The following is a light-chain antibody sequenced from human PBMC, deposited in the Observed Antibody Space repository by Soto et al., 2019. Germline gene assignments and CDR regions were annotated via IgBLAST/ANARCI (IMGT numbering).Light chain of an antibody. V-gene: IGKV3-11*01. J-gene: IGKJ5*01. CDR3: HQCQYWPPIT. CDR1: LSVSVY. CDR2: DAS. Sequence: VVLTQSPATLSLSPGERATLSCRTSLSVSVYLDWYQQKPGQAPRLLISDASNRATGIPARFSGSGSGTDFTLTISSLEPEDFAVYYCHQCQYWPPITFGQGTRLEIK.